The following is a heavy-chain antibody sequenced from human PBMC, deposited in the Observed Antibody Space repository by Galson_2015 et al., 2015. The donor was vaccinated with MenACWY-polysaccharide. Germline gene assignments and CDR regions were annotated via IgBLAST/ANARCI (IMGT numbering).Heavy chain of an antibody. CDR1: GFIFSNYW. J-gene: IGHJ4*02. Sequence: SLRLSCATSGFIFSNYWMSWVRLTPGKGLEWLGNIKNDGTAKNYVDSVKGRFTFSRDYTKNSLYLQMSSLREEDTAVYYCAKAEGWEVTEYYFDYWGQGTLVTVSS. D-gene: IGHD1-26*01. CDR3: AKAEGWEVTEYYFDY. CDR2: IKNDGTAK. V-gene: IGHV3-7*01.